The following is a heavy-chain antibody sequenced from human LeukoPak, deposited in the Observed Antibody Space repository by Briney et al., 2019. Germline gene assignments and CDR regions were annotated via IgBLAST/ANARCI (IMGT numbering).Heavy chain of an antibody. CDR3: ARSYGGNSGWFGP. J-gene: IGHJ5*02. CDR2: ISSSGSYI. CDR1: GFTFSSYS. Sequence: GGSLRLSCAASGFTFSSYSMNWVRHAPGKGLEWVSSISSSGSYIYYADSVKGRFTISRENAKNSLYLQMNSLRAEDTAVYYWARSYGGNSGWFGPWGQGTLVTVSS. V-gene: IGHV3-21*01. D-gene: IGHD4-23*01.